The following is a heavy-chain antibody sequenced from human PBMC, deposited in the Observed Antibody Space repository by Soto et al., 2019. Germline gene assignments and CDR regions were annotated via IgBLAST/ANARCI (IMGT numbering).Heavy chain of an antibody. V-gene: IGHV5-51*01. CDR3: ARRIAAVGTLDY. J-gene: IGHJ4*02. Sequence: GSLKISCKGSGYSFTNDWIGWARQMPGKGLEWMGIIYPGDSDTTYSPSSQGQVTISADKSTNTAYLQWSSLKASDTAMYYCARRIAAVGTLDYWGQGTLVTVSS. D-gene: IGHD6-13*01. CDR1: GYSFTNDW. CDR2: IYPGDSDT.